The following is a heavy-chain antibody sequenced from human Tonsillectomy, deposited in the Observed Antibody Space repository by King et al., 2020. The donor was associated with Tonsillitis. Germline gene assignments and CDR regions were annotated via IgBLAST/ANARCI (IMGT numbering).Heavy chain of an antibody. V-gene: IGHV3-9*01. CDR1: GFTFDDYA. CDR2: ISWNRGSI. J-gene: IGHJ4*02. CDR3: AKFSLGGYGYGGGIDS. D-gene: IGHD5-18*01. Sequence: QLVQSGGGLVQPGRSLRLSCAASGFTFDDYAMHWVRQAPGKGLEWGSGISWNRGSIGYADSVKGRFTISRDNAKNSLYLQMISLRPEDTALYYCAKFSLGGYGYGGGIDSWGQGTLVTVSS.